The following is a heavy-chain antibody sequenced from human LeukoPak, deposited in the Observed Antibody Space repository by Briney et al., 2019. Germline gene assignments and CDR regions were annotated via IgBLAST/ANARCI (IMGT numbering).Heavy chain of an antibody. CDR3: ARDIQDGDGHPFDY. D-gene: IGHD5-24*01. V-gene: IGHV1-18*01. J-gene: IGHJ4*02. Sequence: ASVKVSCKASGYTFISYGISWVRQAPGQGLEWMGWISAYNGNTNYAQKLQGRVTMTTDTSTNTAYMDLRSLRFDDTAVYYCARDIQDGDGHPFDYWGQGTLVTVSS. CDR1: GYTFISYG. CDR2: ISAYNGNT.